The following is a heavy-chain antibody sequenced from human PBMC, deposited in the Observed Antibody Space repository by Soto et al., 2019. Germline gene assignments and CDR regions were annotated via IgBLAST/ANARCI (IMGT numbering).Heavy chain of an antibody. V-gene: IGHV1-18*04. CDR1: GYTFTSYG. Sequence: ASVKVSCKASGYTFTSYGISWVRQAPGQGLEWMGWISAYNGNTNYAQKLQGRVTMTTDTSTSTAYMELRSLRSDDTAVYYCARDRGSSSWYSPGSWYYGMDVWGQGTTVTVS. J-gene: IGHJ6*02. D-gene: IGHD6-13*01. CDR2: ISAYNGNT. CDR3: ARDRGSSSWYSPGSWYYGMDV.